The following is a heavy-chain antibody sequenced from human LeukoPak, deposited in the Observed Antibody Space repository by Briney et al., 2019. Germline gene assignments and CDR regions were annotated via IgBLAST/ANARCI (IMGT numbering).Heavy chain of an antibody. CDR1: GFTFSSYG. Sequence: GGSLRLSCAASGFTFSSYGMHWVRQAPGKGLEWVAVISYDGSNKYYADSVKGRFTISRDNPKNTLYLQMNSLRAEDTAVYYCAKGYLRYFDPSWFDYWGQGTLVTVSS. CDR2: ISYDGSNK. J-gene: IGHJ4*02. V-gene: IGHV3-30*18. CDR3: AKGYLRYFDPSWFDY. D-gene: IGHD3-9*01.